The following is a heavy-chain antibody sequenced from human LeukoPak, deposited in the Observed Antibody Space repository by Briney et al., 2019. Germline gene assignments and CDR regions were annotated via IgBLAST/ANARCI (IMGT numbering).Heavy chain of an antibody. J-gene: IGHJ3*02. D-gene: IGHD6-13*01. CDR3: ARPGYSRDHDAFDI. V-gene: IGHV4-39*01. CDR1: GGSISSSSYY. Sequence: PSETLSLTXTVSGGSISSSSYYWGWIRQPPGKGLEWIGSIYYSGSTYYNPSLKSRVTISVDTSKNQFSLKLSSVTAADTAAYYCARPGYSRDHDAFDIWGQGTMVTVSS. CDR2: IYYSGST.